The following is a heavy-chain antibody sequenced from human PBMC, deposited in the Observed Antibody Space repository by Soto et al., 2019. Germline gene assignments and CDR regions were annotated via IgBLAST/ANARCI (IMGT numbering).Heavy chain of an antibody. J-gene: IGHJ2*01. Sequence: PSETLSLTCTVSGGSISGGVHSWSWIRQPPGKGLEWIGHIFDSGSTYYNQSLKSRLTISVDTSKNQFSLRLSSVTAAEKAVYNCARDIMLLSYFWYFDLWCRCTLVIVSS. CDR2: IFDSGST. CDR1: GGSISGGVHS. V-gene: IGHV4-30-4*01. D-gene: IGHD2-8*01. CDR3: ARDIMLLSYFWYFDL.